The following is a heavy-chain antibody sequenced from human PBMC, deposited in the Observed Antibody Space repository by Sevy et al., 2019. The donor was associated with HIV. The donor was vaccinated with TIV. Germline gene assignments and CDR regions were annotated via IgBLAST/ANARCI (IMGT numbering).Heavy chain of an antibody. D-gene: IGHD6-19*01. CDR1: GFTFSSYG. J-gene: IGHJ3*02. CDR2: IWYDGSNK. V-gene: IGHV3-33*01. Sequence: GGSLRLSCAASGFTFSSYGMHWVRQAPGKGLEWVAVIWYDGSNKYYADSVKGRFTISRDNSKNTLYLQMNSLRAEDTACYYCAREDDSSCWGGAFDIWGQGTMVTVSS. CDR3: AREDDSSCWGGAFDI.